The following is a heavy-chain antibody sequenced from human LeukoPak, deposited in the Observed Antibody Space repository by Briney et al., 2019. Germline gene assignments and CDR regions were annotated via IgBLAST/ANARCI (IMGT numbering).Heavy chain of an antibody. Sequence: GGSLRLSCAASGFTFSSYSMNWVRQAPGEGLEWVSSISSSSSYIYYADSVKGRFTISRDNAKNSLYLQMNSLRAEDTAVYYCARGIDGSGSYTLFDYWGQGTLVTVSS. CDR1: GFTFSSYS. CDR3: ARGIDGSGSYTLFDY. V-gene: IGHV3-21*01. D-gene: IGHD3-10*01. J-gene: IGHJ4*02. CDR2: ISSSSSYI.